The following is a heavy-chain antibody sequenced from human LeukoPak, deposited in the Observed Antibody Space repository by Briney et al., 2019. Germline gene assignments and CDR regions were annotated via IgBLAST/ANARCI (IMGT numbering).Heavy chain of an antibody. CDR3: ARGGYSSSWYHNLGVGSGWGVLDY. Sequence: GGSLRLSCAASGFTFSDYYMSWIRQAPGKGLEWVSYISSSGSTIYYADSVKGRFTISRDNAKNSLYLQMNSLRAEDTAVYYCARGGYSSSWYHNLGVGSGWGVLDYWGQGTLVTASS. CDR2: ISSSGSTI. J-gene: IGHJ4*02. D-gene: IGHD6-13*01. CDR1: GFTFSDYY. V-gene: IGHV3-11*04.